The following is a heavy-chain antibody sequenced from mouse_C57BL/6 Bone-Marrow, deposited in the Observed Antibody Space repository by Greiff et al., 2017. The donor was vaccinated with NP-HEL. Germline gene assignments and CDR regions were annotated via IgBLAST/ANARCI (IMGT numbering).Heavy chain of an antibody. CDR2: ISYSGST. Sequence: EVKLQESGPGMVKPSQSLSLTCTVTGYSITSGYDWHWIRHFPGNKLEWMGYISYSGSTNYNPSLKSRISITHDTSKNHFFLKLNSVTTEDTATYDCARKGAFWYFDVWGTGTTVTVSS. D-gene: IGHD3-1*01. J-gene: IGHJ1*03. CDR1: GYSITSGYD. V-gene: IGHV3-1*01. CDR3: ARKGAFWYFDV.